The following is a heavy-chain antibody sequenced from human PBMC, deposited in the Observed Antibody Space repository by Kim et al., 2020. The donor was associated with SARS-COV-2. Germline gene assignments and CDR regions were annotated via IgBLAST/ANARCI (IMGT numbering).Heavy chain of an antibody. CDR2: IYHSGST. Sequence: SETLSLTCAVSGCSISSSNLCSWVRQPPGKGLEWIGEIYHSGSTNYNPSLKSRVTISVDKSKNQFSLKLSSVTAADTAVYYCARRVRITIFGVVTYFDYWGQGTLVTVSS. J-gene: IGHJ4*02. CDR3: ARRVRITIFGVVTYFDY. D-gene: IGHD3-3*01. CDR1: GCSISSSNL. V-gene: IGHV4-4*02.